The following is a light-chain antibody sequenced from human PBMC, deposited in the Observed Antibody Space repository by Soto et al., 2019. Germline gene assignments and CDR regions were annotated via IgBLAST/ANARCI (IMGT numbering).Light chain of an antibody. CDR2: YDS. Sequence: SYELAQPPSLSVAPGETATLTCEGNNIGSKHVQWYQKKAGQAPVLVIFYDSDRPSGIPERLSGSNSGNTATLTISRVEAGDEADYYCQVWDSSSDLYVFGTGTKLTVL. V-gene: IGLV3-21*01. J-gene: IGLJ1*01. CDR3: QVWDSSSDLYV. CDR1: NIGSKH.